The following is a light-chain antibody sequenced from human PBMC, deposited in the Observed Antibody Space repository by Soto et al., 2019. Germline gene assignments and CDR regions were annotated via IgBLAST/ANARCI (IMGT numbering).Light chain of an antibody. Sequence: QSVLTQPASVSGSPGQSITISCTGTSSDIGSTDFVSWHQQHPGKAPKVVIYEVTNRPSGVSNRFSGSKSGNTASLTISGLQADDEADYYCSSYTVGNTKFGGGNKVTVL. V-gene: IGLV2-14*01. J-gene: IGLJ2*01. CDR2: EVT. CDR1: SSDIGSTDF. CDR3: SSYTVGNTK.